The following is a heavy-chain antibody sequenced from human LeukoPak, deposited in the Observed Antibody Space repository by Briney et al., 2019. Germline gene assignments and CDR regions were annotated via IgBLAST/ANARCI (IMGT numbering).Heavy chain of an antibody. Sequence: SSETLSLTCTVSGGSISSSSYYWGWIRQPPGKGLEWIGSIYYSGSTYYNPSLKSRVTISVDTSKNQFSLKLSSVTAVDTAVYYCARVGVPFDYWGQGTLVTVSS. CDR3: ARVGVPFDY. CDR1: GGSISSSSYY. D-gene: IGHD3-16*01. J-gene: IGHJ4*02. CDR2: IYYSGST. V-gene: IGHV4-39*07.